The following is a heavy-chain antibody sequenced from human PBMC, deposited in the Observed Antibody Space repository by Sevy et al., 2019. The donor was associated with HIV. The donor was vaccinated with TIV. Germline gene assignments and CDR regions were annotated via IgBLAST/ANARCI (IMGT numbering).Heavy chain of an antibody. CDR3: ATGREYYDENSGYLDY. Sequence: ASVKVSCKISGYRLSELSMHGVRQAPGKGLEGMGRFDPEDGEIIDARKFKGRVTVTEDTSTDTAYMELSRLRSEDTAVYYCATGREYYDENSGYLDYWCPGTLVTVSS. CDR1: GYRLSELS. J-gene: IGHJ4*02. D-gene: IGHD3-22*01. V-gene: IGHV1-24*01. CDR2: FDPEDGEI.